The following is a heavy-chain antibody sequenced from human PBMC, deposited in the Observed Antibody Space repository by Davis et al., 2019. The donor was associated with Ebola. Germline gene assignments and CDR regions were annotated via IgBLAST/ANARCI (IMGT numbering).Heavy chain of an antibody. J-gene: IGHJ3*02. D-gene: IGHD3-9*01. CDR2: IYYSGST. V-gene: IGHV4-59*08. CDR1: GGSISSYY. Sequence: PGGSLRLSCTVSGGSISSYYWSWIRQPPGKGLEWIGYIYYSGSTNYNPSLKSRVTISVDTSKNQFSLKLSSVTAADTAVYYCARDILTGDGAFDIWGQGTMVTVSS. CDR3: ARDILTGDGAFDI.